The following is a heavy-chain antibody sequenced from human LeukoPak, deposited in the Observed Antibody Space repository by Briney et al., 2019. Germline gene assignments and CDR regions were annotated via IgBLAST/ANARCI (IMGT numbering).Heavy chain of an antibody. CDR1: GYTFTNYN. V-gene: IGHV1-8*03. J-gene: IGHJ4*02. D-gene: IGHD3-22*01. Sequence: ASVKVSCKASGYTFTNYNINWVRQATGQGLEWVGWMNPNSGDTGYAQNFQGRITITRHTSISTAYMELSSLRSEDTAVYYCARDDSSGYQSLFDYWGQGTLVTVSS. CDR3: ARDDSSGYQSLFDY. CDR2: MNPNSGDT.